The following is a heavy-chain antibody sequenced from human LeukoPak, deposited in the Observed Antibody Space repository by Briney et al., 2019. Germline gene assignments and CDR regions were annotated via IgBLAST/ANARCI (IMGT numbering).Heavy chain of an antibody. CDR1: GGSISSGSYY. V-gene: IGHV4-61*02. D-gene: IGHD3-3*01. CDR2: IYTSGST. J-gene: IGHJ4*02. CDR3: ARDNSVFGVGFDY. Sequence: SETLSLTCTVSGGSISSGSYYWRWIRQPAGKGLEWIGRIYTSGSTNYNPSLKSRVTISVDTSKNQFSLKLSSVTAADTAVYYCARDNSVFGVGFDYWGQGTLVTVSS.